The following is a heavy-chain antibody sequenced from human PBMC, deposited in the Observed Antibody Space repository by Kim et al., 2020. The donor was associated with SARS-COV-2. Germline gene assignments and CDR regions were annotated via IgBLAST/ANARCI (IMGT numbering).Heavy chain of an antibody. Sequence: KYFTGSVKVRHSNARDNAKKTLYLQMNSLRAEDTAGYYCAREMVSYSGMDVWGQGTTVTVSS. CDR3: AREMVSYSGMDV. V-gene: IGHV3-30*10. D-gene: IGHD2-8*01. J-gene: IGHJ6*02. CDR2: K.